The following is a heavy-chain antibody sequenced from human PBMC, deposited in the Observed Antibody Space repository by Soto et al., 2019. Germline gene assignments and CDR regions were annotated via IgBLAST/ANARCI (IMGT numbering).Heavy chain of an antibody. D-gene: IGHD3-3*01. CDR2: IYSGGAI. V-gene: IGHV3-66*01. CDR1: GFTVSNNY. Sequence: EVQLVESGGGLVQPGGSLRLSCAASGFTVSNNYMGWVRQAPGKGLEWVSLIYSGGAIYYADSVRGRFTISRDNPRNMVYPQMSSLRDEDSAVYYCKGGFGVNRSWGQGTLVTVSS. CDR3: KGGFGVNRS. J-gene: IGHJ5*02.